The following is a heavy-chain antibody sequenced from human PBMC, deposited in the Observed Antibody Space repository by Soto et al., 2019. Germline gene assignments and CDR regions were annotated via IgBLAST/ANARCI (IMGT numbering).Heavy chain of an antibody. CDR1: GFTFSNYA. V-gene: IGHV3-48*02. CDR2: ISSSSNTI. Sequence: EVQLVESGGGLVQPGGSLRLSCAASGFTFSNYAMDWVRQAPGKGLEWVSYISSSSNTIYYADSVKGRFTISRDNAKSSLNPQMNSLRDEVTAVYYFESDGREYSGFDPDYWGQGTLVTVSS. CDR3: ESDGREYSGFDPDY. J-gene: IGHJ4*02. D-gene: IGHD5-12*01.